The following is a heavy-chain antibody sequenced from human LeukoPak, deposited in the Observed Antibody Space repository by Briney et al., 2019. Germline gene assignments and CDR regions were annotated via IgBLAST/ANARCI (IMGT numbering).Heavy chain of an antibody. D-gene: IGHD6-13*01. V-gene: IGHV3-30*03. J-gene: IGHJ4*02. CDR1: GFTFSNFG. CDR3: ARASSWYYFDY. Sequence: GGSLRLSCAASGFTFSNFGLHWVRQAPGKGLEWVALISTDGSVKHYGDSVRGRFTISRDNSKNTMYLQMNSLGPEDTAVYYCARASSWYYFDYWGQGTLVTVSS. CDR2: ISTDGSVK.